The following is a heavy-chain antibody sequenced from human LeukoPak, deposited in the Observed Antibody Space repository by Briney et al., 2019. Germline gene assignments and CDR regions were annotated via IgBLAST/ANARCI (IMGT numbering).Heavy chain of an antibody. J-gene: IGHJ4*02. V-gene: IGHV4-61*02. CDR2: IYTSGST. CDR1: GGSISSGSYY. CDR3: ARGTHYYDSSGSYSYYFDY. D-gene: IGHD3-22*01. Sequence: KPSQTLSLTCTVSGGSISSGSYYWSWIRQPAGKGLEWIGRIYTSGSTNYNPSLKSRVTISVDTSENQFSLKLSSVTAADTAVYYCARGTHYYDSSGSYSYYFDYWGQGTLVTVSS.